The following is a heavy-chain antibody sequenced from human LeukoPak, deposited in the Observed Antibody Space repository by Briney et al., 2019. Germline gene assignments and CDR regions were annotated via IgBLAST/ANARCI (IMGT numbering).Heavy chain of an antibody. CDR3: ARDRGSYYGGTFDY. CDR2: IYHSGST. D-gene: IGHD1-26*01. CDR1: GGSISSGGYY. V-gene: IGHV4-30-2*01. J-gene: IGHJ4*02. Sequence: PSETLSLTCTVSGGSISSGGYYWSWIRQPPGKGLEWIGYIYHSGSTYYNPSLKSRVTISVDRSKNQFSLKLSSVTAVDTAVYYCARDRGSYYGGTFDYWGQGTLVTVSS.